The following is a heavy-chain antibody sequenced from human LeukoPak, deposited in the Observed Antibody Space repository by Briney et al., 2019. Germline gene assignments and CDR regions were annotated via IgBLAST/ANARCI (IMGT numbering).Heavy chain of an antibody. J-gene: IGHJ4*02. CDR1: GGSISSGGYS. CDR3: ARAYYDILTGYYPFDY. Sequence: SETLSLTCAVSGGSISSGGYSWSWIRQPPGKGLEWIGYIYYSGSTYYNPSLKSRVTISVDTSKNQFSLKLSSVTAADTAVYYCARAYYDILTGYYPFDYWGQGTLVTVSS. D-gene: IGHD3-9*01. V-gene: IGHV4-30-4*07. CDR2: IYYSGST.